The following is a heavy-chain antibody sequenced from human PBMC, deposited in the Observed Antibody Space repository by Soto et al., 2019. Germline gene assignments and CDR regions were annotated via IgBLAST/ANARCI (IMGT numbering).Heavy chain of an antibody. V-gene: IGHV1-18*01. CDR1: GYTFTSYG. CDR3: ARDWEEGFGGVIVIDAFDI. CDR2: ISAYNGNT. J-gene: IGHJ3*02. Sequence: QVQLVQSGAEVKKPGASVKVSCNASGYTFTSYGISWVRQAPGQGLEWMGWISAYNGNTNYAQKLQGRVTMTTDTSTITAYMELRSLRSDDTAVYYCARDWEEGFGGVIVIDAFDIWGQGTMVTVSS. D-gene: IGHD3-16*02.